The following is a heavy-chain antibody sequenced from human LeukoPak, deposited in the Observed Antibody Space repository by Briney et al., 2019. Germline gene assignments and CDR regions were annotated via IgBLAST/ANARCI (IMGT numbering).Heavy chain of an antibody. CDR2: IYPGDSDT. J-gene: IGHJ3*02. CDR1: GYSFTSYW. D-gene: IGHD5-12*01. Sequence: NTGESLKISCKTSGYSFTSYWIHWVRQMPGKGLEWMGIIYPGDSDTRYSPSFQGQVTISADKSIGTAYLQWSSLKASDTAMYYCARKTGDRVVLGRNAFDIWGQGTMVTVSS. CDR3: ARKTGDRVVLGRNAFDI. V-gene: IGHV5-51*01.